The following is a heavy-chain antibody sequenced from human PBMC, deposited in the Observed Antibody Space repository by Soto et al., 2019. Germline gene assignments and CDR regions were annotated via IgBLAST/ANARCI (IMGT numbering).Heavy chain of an antibody. J-gene: IGHJ4*02. CDR1: GGSFSGYY. V-gene: IGHV4-34*01. Sequence: SETLSLTCAVYGGSFSGYYWSWIRQPPGKGLEWIGEINHSGSTNYNPSLKSRVTISVDTSKNQFSLKLSSVTAADTAVYYCARDPGIAAAGLDYWGQGTLVTVSS. CDR3: ARDPGIAAAGLDY. D-gene: IGHD6-13*01. CDR2: INHSGST.